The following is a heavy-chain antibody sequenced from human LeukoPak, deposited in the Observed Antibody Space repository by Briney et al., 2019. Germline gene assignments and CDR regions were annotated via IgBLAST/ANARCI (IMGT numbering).Heavy chain of an antibody. CDR2: MSYEGTNK. Sequence: GGSLRLSCAASGFTFSDYGMHWVRQAPGKGLEWVAVMSYEGTNKYYADSVKGRFTISRDNSKNTLYLQMNSLRAEDTAVYYCAKDVERLDYFDYCGQGTLVTVSS. D-gene: IGHD3-9*01. CDR1: GFTFSDYG. V-gene: IGHV3-30*18. CDR3: AKDVERLDYFDY. J-gene: IGHJ4*02.